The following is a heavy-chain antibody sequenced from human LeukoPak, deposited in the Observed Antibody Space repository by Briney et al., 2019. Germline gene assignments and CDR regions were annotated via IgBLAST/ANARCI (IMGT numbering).Heavy chain of an antibody. D-gene: IGHD4-17*01. CDR2: ISYDGSSI. CDR3: ARASTTVPNLLDH. J-gene: IGHJ4*02. CDR1: GFAFSSYA. Sequence: VQPGRSLRLSCAASGFAFSSYAMHWVRQAPGKGLEWVAFISYDGSSIYYADSVKGRFTISRDNSKNTLYLQMNSLRAEDTAVYYCARASTTVPNLLDHWGRGTLVTVSS. V-gene: IGHV3-30-3*01.